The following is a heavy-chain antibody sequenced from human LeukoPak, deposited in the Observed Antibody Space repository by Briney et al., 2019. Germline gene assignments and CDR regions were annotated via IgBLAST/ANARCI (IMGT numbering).Heavy chain of an antibody. CDR1: GYTFTSYS. D-gene: IGHD5-12*01. V-gene: IGHV1-3*03. CDR3: ARAFYSGYEVGVDY. CDR2: INTGNGNT. J-gene: IGHJ4*02. Sequence: ASVKVSCKASGYTFTSYSMHWVRQAPGQRLEWMGWINTGNGNTKYSQEFQGRVTISRDTSANTAYMELSSLRSEDMAVYYCARAFYSGYEVGVDYWGQGTLVTVSS.